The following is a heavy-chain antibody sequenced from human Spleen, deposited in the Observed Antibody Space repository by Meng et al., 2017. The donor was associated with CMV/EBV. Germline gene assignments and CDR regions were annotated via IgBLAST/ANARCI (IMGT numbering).Heavy chain of an antibody. CDR2: ITWSGDMT. J-gene: IGHJ5*01. V-gene: IGHV3-43*01. CDR1: GFTLDEYM. D-gene: IGHD5-18*01. Sequence: SGFTLDEYMVYWVSQAPGKGLEWVSLITWSGDMTSYADSVKGRFTISRDNSKSFLYLEMISLRSEDTALYYCAKGRGYSYALPFDFWGQGTLVTVSS. CDR3: AKGRGYSYALPFDF.